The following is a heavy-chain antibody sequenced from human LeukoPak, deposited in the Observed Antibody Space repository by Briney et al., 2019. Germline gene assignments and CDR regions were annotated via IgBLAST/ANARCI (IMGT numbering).Heavy chain of an antibody. J-gene: IGHJ4*02. V-gene: IGHV1-18*01. D-gene: IGHD3-3*01. CDR1: GYTFTSYG. Sequence: ASVKVSCKASGYTFTSYGISWVRQAPGQGLEWMGWISAYNGNTNYAQKLQGRVTMTTGTSTSTAYMELRSLRSDDTAVYYCARVRFLEWLPYYFDYWGQGTLVTVSS. CDR2: ISAYNGNT. CDR3: ARVRFLEWLPYYFDY.